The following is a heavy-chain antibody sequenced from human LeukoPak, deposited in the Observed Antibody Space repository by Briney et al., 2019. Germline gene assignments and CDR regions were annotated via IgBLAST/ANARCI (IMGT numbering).Heavy chain of an antibody. CDR1: GFTFSDYY. Sequence: GRSLRLSCAASGFTFSDYYMSWIRQAPGKGLEWVSYISSSGSTIYYADSVKGRFTISRDNAKNSLYLQMNSLRAEDTAVYYCARVLGYCSGGSCPAYFDYWGQGTLVTVSS. V-gene: IGHV3-11*01. CDR2: ISSSGSTI. D-gene: IGHD2-15*01. CDR3: ARVLGYCSGGSCPAYFDY. J-gene: IGHJ4*02.